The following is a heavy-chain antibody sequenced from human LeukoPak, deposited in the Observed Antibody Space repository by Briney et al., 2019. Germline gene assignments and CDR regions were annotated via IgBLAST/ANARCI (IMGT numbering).Heavy chain of an antibody. CDR1: GFTFSSYA. CDR2: ISYDGSNK. Sequence: QSGGSLRLSCAASGFTFSSYAMHWVRQAPGKGLEWVAVISYDGSNKYYADSVKGRFTISRDNSKNTLYLQMNSLRAEDTAVYYCARDPLAFRGRDCSSTSCYDSLFDYWGQGTLVTVSS. CDR3: ARDPLAFRGRDCSSTSCYDSLFDY. D-gene: IGHD2-2*01. V-gene: IGHV3-30-3*01. J-gene: IGHJ4*02.